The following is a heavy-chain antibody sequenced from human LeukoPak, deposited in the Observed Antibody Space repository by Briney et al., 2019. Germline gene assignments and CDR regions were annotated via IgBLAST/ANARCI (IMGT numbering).Heavy chain of an antibody. CDR2: MYYSGST. D-gene: IGHD4-17*01. Sequence: PSETLSLTCTVSGGSVSSGSDYWSWIRQPPGKGLEWIGYMYYSGSTTYNPSLKSRVTISVDTSKNKFSLKLTSVTAADTAVYYCARVPISTTARGYFAYWGQGTLVTVSS. CDR3: ARVPISTTARGYFAY. J-gene: IGHJ4*02. V-gene: IGHV4-61*01. CDR1: GGSVSSGSDY.